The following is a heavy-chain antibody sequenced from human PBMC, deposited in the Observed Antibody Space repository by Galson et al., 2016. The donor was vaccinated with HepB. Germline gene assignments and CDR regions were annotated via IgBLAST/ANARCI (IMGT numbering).Heavy chain of an antibody. V-gene: IGHV3-23*01. J-gene: IGHJ4*02. Sequence: SLRLSCAASGFTFRSYAMSWVRQAPGKGLEWVLGISGSGDSTYYADSVKGRFTISRDISKSTLDLHMNSLRAEDTAVYYCATQDGSGNFYHARSLTYWGQGTPITVSS. CDR3: ATQDGSGNFYHARSLTY. D-gene: IGHD3-10*01. CDR2: ISGSGDST. CDR1: GFTFRSYA.